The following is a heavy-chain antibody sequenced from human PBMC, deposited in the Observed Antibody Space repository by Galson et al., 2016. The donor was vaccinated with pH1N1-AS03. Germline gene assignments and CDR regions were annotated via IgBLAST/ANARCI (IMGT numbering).Heavy chain of an antibody. Sequence: TLSLTCTVSGDSTFDYYWNWIRQPPGKGLEWIGYIQTTGNTKYNPSLKSRVTMSIDTSKNQVSLHLMSVTAADTALYYCARDPPLEIGWYFDLWGRGTLVTVSS. CDR3: ARDPPLEIGWYFDL. J-gene: IGHJ2*01. V-gene: IGHV4-4*09. CDR1: GDSTFDYY. D-gene: IGHD3-3*01. CDR2: IQTTGNT.